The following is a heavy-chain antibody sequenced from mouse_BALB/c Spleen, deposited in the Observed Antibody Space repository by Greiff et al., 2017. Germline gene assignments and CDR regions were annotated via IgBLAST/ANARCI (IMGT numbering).Heavy chain of an antibody. CDR2: IWAGGST. Sequence: VKLMESGPGLVAPSQSLSITCTVSGFSLTSYGVHWVRQPPGKGLEWLGVIWAGGSTNYNSALMSRLSISKDNSKSQVFLKMNSLQTDDTAMYYCARDLGYGSSYVGWFAYWGQGTLVTVSA. D-gene: IGHD1-1*01. CDR3: ARDLGYGSSYVGWFAY. J-gene: IGHJ3*01. V-gene: IGHV2-9*02. CDR1: GFSLTSYG.